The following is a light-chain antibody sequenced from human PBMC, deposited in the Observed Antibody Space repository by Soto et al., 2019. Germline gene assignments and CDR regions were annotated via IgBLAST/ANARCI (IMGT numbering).Light chain of an antibody. Sequence: QSALTQPPSASGSLGQSVTISCTGTSSDIGTYDYVSWYQQHPARAPKLIIFEVSKRPLGVPDRSSASKSGNTASLIASGHQPDDEAEYHCTSYTGDDFTFVFGTGTKLTVL. CDR2: EVS. J-gene: IGLJ1*01. CDR1: SSDIGTYDY. V-gene: IGLV2-8*01. CDR3: TSYTGDDFTFV.